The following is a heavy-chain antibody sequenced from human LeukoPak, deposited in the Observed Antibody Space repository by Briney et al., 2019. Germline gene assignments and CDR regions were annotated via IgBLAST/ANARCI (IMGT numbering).Heavy chain of an antibody. CDR1: GGSISSSSYY. CDR3: ARTMGYFDY. D-gene: IGHD3-3*01. CDR2: IYYSGST. Sequence: SETLSLTCTVSGGSISSSSYYWSWIRQPPGKGLEWIGYIYYSGSTNYNPSLKSRVTISVDTSKNQFSLKLNSMTAADTAVYYCARTMGYFDYWGQGTLVTVSS. J-gene: IGHJ4*02. V-gene: IGHV4-61*01.